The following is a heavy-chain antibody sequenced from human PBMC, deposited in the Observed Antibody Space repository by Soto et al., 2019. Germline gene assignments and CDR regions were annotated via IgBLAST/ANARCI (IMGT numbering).Heavy chain of an antibody. CDR1: GGSISSYY. D-gene: IGHD3-10*01. J-gene: IGHJ3*02. CDR2: IYTSGIT. Sequence: SETLSLTCTVSGGSISSYYWSWIRQPAGKGLEWIGRIYTSGITNYNPSLKSRVTMSVDTSKNQFSLNLSSVTAAADTAVYYCARDRITLANDAFDMWGQGRMVTV. CDR3: ARDRITLANDAFDM. V-gene: IGHV4-4*07.